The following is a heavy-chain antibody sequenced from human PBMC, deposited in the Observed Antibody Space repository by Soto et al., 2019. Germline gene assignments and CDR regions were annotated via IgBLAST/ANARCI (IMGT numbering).Heavy chain of an antibody. Sequence: PSETLSLTCTVSGGSISSYYWSWIRKPPGKGLEWIGYIYYSGSTNYNPSLKSRVTISVDTSKNQFSLKLSSVTAADTAVYYCAGSIGGDLPSDYWGQGTLVTVSS. CDR3: AGSIGGDLPSDY. CDR2: IYYSGST. J-gene: IGHJ4*02. V-gene: IGHV4-59*01. CDR1: GGSISSYY. D-gene: IGHD2-21*02.